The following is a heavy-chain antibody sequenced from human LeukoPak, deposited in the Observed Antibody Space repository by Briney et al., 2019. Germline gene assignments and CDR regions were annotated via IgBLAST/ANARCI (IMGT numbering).Heavy chain of an antibody. CDR2: INPTGGSA. CDR1: GYTFTGYY. V-gene: IGHV1-46*01. J-gene: IGHJ5*02. Sequence: ASVKVSCKASGYTFTGYYMHWVRQAPGQGLEWMGLINPTGGSAGYAQKFQGRVTMTRDMSTSTDYMELSSLRSEDTAIYYCARDNSVGDNAWWFDPWGQGTLVTVSS. D-gene: IGHD1-26*01. CDR3: ARDNSVGDNAWWFDP.